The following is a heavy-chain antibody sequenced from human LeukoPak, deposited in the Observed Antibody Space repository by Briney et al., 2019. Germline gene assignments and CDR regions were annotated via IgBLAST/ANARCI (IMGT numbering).Heavy chain of an antibody. J-gene: IGHJ5*02. CDR3: ARAGPFSHYDILTGYPNWFDP. V-gene: IGHV4-59*12. D-gene: IGHD3-9*01. CDR1: GGSISSYY. Sequence: PSETLSLTCTVSGGSISSYYWSWVRQPPGRGLEWIGYIYYSGSTDYNPSLKSRVTISVDTSKNQFSLKLSSVTAADTAVYYCARAGPFSHYDILTGYPNWFDPWGQGTLVTVSS. CDR2: IYYSGST.